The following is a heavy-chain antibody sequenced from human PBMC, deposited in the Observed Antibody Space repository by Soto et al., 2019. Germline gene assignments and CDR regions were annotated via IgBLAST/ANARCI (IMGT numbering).Heavy chain of an antibody. V-gene: IGHV2-5*02. CDR3: AHRPSYCSGGSCYSGFDY. CDR2: IYWDDVE. Sequence: QITLKESGPTLVKPTQTLTLTCTFSGFSLSTSGVGVGWIRQPPGKALEWLALIYWDDVERYSPFLKSRLTITKDTSKNQVVLTMTNMDPVDTATYCCAHRPSYCSGGSCYSGFDYWGQGTLVTVSS. CDR1: GFSLSTSGVG. J-gene: IGHJ4*02. D-gene: IGHD2-15*01.